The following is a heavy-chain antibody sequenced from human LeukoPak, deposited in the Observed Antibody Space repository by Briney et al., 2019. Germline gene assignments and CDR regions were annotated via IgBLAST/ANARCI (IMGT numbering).Heavy chain of an antibody. CDR1: GFTFSSYA. CDR2: ISGSGGST. D-gene: IGHD2-2*01. Sequence: HAGGSLRLSCAASGFTFSSYAMSWVRQAPGKGLEWVSAISGSGGSTYYADSVKGRFTISRDNSKNTLYLQMNSLRAEDTAVYYCAKGRGGGYQLLKYYFDYWGQGTLVTVSS. J-gene: IGHJ4*02. CDR3: AKGRGGGYQLLKYYFDY. V-gene: IGHV3-23*01.